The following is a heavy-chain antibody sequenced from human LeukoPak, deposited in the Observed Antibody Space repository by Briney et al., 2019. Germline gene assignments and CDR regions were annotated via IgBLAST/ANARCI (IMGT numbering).Heavy chain of an antibody. V-gene: IGHV1-18*01. CDR3: AREVTMVREPLQRHYNWFDP. Sequence: GASVKVSCKASGYTFTSYGISWGRQAPGQGLEWMGWISAYNGNTNYAQKLQGRVTMTTDTSTSTAYMELRSLRSDDTAVYYCAREVTMVREPLQRHYNWFDPWGQGTLVTVSS. J-gene: IGHJ5*02. D-gene: IGHD3-10*01. CDR1: GYTFTSYG. CDR2: ISAYNGNT.